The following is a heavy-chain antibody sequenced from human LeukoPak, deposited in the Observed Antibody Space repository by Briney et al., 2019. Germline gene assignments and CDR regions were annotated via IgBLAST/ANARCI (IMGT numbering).Heavy chain of an antibody. CDR2: ITWDDGST. D-gene: IGHD6-13*01. CDR1: GFTFDDYT. J-gene: IGHJ4*02. Sequence: GGSLRLSCAASGFTFDDYTMHWVRQAPGKGLEWVSLITWDDGSTYYAGSVKGRFTISRDNSKHSLYLQMNSLRTEDTALYYCAKDSGGYSSSNNHFDYWGQGTLVTVSS. CDR3: AKDSGGYSSSNNHFDY. V-gene: IGHV3-43*01.